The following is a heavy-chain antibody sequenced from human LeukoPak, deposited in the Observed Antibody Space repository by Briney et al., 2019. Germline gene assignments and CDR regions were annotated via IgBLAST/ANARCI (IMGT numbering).Heavy chain of an antibody. CDR1: GFTLSSHW. J-gene: IGHJ4*02. CDR3: ARERYYYDSSGYLRHPDY. D-gene: IGHD3-22*01. V-gene: IGHV3-74*01. Sequence: GGSLRLSCAASGFTLSSHWMHWVRQAPGKGLVWVSRINRDGSSTTYAESVKGRFTISRDNSKNTLYLQMNSLRAEDTAVYYCARERYYYDSSGYLRHPDYWGQGTLVTVSS. CDR2: INRDGSST.